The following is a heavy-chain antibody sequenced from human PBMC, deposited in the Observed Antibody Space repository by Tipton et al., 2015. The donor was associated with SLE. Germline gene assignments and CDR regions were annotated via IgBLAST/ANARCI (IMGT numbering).Heavy chain of an antibody. V-gene: IGHV3-49*04. Sequence: SLRLSCAASGFSFGSYGMHWVRQAPGKGLEWVGFIRSKAFGATTEYAASVKGRFTISRDDSKSVAYLQMNSLKTEDTAVYYCIRYYSSSWTSLGYWGQGTLVTVSS. CDR2: IRSKAFGATT. D-gene: IGHD6-13*01. CDR3: IRYYSSSWTSLGY. J-gene: IGHJ4*02. CDR1: GFSFGSYG.